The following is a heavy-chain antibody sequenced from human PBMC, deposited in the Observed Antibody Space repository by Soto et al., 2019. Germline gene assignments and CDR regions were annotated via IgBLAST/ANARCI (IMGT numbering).Heavy chain of an antibody. J-gene: IGHJ4*02. D-gene: IGHD2-8*02. CDR3: ARDKITGLFDY. CDR1: GGSFSGYY. Sequence: QVQLQQWGAGLLKLSETLSLTCAVYGGSFSGYYWTWIRQPPGTGLEWIGEINHSGSTNYNPSLKRRVTISVDTSKNQFSLKLTSVTAADTAVYYWARDKITGLFDYWGQGTLVTVAS. V-gene: IGHV4-34*01. CDR2: INHSGST.